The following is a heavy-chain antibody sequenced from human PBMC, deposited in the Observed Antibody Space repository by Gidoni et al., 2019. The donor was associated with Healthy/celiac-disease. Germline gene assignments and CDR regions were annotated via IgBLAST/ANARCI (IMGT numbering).Heavy chain of an antibody. CDR2: ISGSGGST. Sequence: EVQLLESGGGLVQPGGSLRLSCAASGFTFSSYAMSWVRQAPGKGLEWVSAISGSGGSTYYADSVKGRFTISRDNSKNTLYLQMNSLRAEDTAVYYCAKPPLEAYCGGDCYSDWYFDLWGRGTLVTVSS. V-gene: IGHV3-23*01. CDR3: AKPPLEAYCGGDCYSDWYFDL. D-gene: IGHD2-21*02. CDR1: GFTFSSYA. J-gene: IGHJ2*01.